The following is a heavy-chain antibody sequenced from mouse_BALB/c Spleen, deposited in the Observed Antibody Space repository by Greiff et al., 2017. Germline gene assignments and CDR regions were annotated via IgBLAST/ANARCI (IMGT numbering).Heavy chain of an antibody. V-gene: IGHV5-6*02. Sequence: DVKLVESGGDLVKPGGSLKLSCAASGFTFSSYGMSWVRQTPDKRLEWVATISSGGSYTYYPDSVKGRFTISRDNAKNTLYLQMSSLKSEDTAMYYCAREGLLRSLFAYWGQGTLVTVSA. CDR1: GFTFSSYG. D-gene: IGHD1-1*01. CDR3: AREGLLRSLFAY. J-gene: IGHJ3*01. CDR2: ISSGGSYT.